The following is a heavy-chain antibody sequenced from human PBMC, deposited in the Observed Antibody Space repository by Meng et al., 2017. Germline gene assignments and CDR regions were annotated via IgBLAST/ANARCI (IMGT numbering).Heavy chain of an antibody. D-gene: IGHD3-10*01. V-gene: IGHV1-8*01. CDR3: AREGVGCFDY. J-gene: IGHJ4*02. CDR2: MNPNSGNT. Sequence: ASVKVSCKASGYTFTSYDINWVRQATGQGLEWMGWMNPNSGNTGYAQKFQGRVTMTRDTSTSTVYMELSSLRAEDTAVYYCAREGVGCFDYWGQGTLVTVSS. CDR1: GYTFTSYD.